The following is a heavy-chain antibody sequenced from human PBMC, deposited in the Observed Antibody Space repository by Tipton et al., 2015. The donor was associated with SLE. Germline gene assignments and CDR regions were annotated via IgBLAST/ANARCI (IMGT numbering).Heavy chain of an antibody. CDR3: AKGDYGDYGPFDY. D-gene: IGHD4-17*01. J-gene: IGHJ4*02. CDR2: ISYDGSNK. Sequence: RSLRLSCAASGFTFSSYAMTWVRQAPGKGLEWVAVISYDGSNKYYADSVKGRFTISRDNSKNTLYLQMNSLRADDTAVYYCAKGDYGDYGPFDYWGQGTLVTVSS. CDR1: GFTFSSYA. V-gene: IGHV3-30*18.